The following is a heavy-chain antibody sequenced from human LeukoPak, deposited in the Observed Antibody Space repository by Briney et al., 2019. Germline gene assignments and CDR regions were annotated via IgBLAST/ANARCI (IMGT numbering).Heavy chain of an antibody. V-gene: IGHV4-61*08. Sequence: SETLSLTCAVSGGSIRSGDYSWTWIRLPPGKGLEWIGYIYYSGSTNYNPSLKSRVTISVDTSKNQFSLKLSSVTAADTAVYYCARSPGGSFADYWGQGTLVTVSS. CDR3: ARSPGGSFADY. J-gene: IGHJ4*02. CDR1: GGSIRSGDYS. D-gene: IGHD1-26*01. CDR2: IYYSGST.